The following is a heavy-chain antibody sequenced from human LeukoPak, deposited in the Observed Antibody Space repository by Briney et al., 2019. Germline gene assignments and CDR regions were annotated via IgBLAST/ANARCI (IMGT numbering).Heavy chain of an antibody. CDR3: AKVQATAGSSEGNWFDP. Sequence: GGSLRLSCAASGFTFSSYSMNWVRQAPGKGLEWVAFIRYDGSNKYYADSVKGRFTISRDNSKNTLYLQMNSLRAEDTAVYYCAKVQATAGSSEGNWFDPWGQGTPVTVSS. D-gene: IGHD2-2*01. J-gene: IGHJ5*02. CDR2: IRYDGSNK. V-gene: IGHV3-30*02. CDR1: GFTFSSYS.